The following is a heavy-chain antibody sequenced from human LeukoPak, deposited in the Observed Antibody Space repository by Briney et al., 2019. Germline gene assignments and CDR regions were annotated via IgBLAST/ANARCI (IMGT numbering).Heavy chain of an antibody. CDR1: GGSISSYY. D-gene: IGHD6-13*01. CDR3: ARIKEQLGHNWFDL. V-gene: IGHV4-59*01. CDR2: IYYSGST. J-gene: IGHJ5*02. Sequence: SETLSLTCTASGGSISSYYWSWIRQPPGKGLEWIGYIYYSGSTNYNPSLKSRVTISVDTSKNQFSLKLSSVTAADTAVYYCARIKEQLGHNWFDLWGQGTLVTVSS.